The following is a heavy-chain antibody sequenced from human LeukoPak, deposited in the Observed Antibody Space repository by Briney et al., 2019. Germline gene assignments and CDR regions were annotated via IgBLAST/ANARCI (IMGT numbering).Heavy chain of an antibody. V-gene: IGHV3-33*08. CDR3: ARDRGLELGHAFDI. CDR1: GFTFKNYG. D-gene: IGHD1-26*01. CDR2: IWHDGSNK. J-gene: IGHJ3*02. Sequence: GGSLRLSCAASGFTFKNYGMSWVRQAPGKGLEWVAFIWHDGSNKYYADSVKGRFTISRDESKNTLYLQMNSLRVDDTAVYYCARDRGLELGHAFDIWGQGTMVTVSS.